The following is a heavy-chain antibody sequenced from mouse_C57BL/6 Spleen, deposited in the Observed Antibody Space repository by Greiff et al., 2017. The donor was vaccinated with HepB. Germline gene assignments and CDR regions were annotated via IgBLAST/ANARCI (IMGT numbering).Heavy chain of an antibody. V-gene: IGHV14-2*01. D-gene: IGHD1-1*01. CDR3: ARTMYYGSSPVWFAY. Sequence: EVQPQQSGAELVKPGASVKLSCTASGFNIKDYYMHWVKQRTEQGLEWIGRIDTEDGETKYAPKFQGKATITADTSANTAYLQLSSLTSEDTAVYYCARTMYYGSSPVWFAYWGQGTLVTVSA. J-gene: IGHJ3*01. CDR1: GFNIKDYY. CDR2: IDTEDGET.